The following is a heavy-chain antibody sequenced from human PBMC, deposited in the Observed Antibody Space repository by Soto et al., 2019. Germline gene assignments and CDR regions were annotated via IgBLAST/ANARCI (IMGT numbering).Heavy chain of an antibody. V-gene: IGHV3-11*01. CDR3: ARGTYRSKTDFDY. Sequence: QVQLVESGGGLVKPGGSLRLSCAASGFTFSDYYMTWIRQAPGSGLEWVSYFSSSSGTISYANSVKGRFTISRDNAQNSLYLQMTSLRAEDTAVYYCARGTYRSKTDFDYWGQGTLVTVSS. CDR2: FSSSSGTI. CDR1: GFTFSDYY. D-gene: IGHD6-13*01. J-gene: IGHJ4*02.